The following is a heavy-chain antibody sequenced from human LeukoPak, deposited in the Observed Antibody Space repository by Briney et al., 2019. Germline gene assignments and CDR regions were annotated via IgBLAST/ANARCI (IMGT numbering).Heavy chain of an antibody. CDR1: GGSISSYY. V-gene: IGHV4-59*01. Sequence: SETLSLTCTVSGGSISSYYWSWIRQPPGKGLEWIGYIYNSGYTNYNPSLKSRVTISPDTSKNQFSLKLSSVTAADTAVYYCVRGYSGSYIYMDGWGKGTTVTVSS. CDR2: IYNSGYT. J-gene: IGHJ6*03. CDR3: VRGYSGSYIYMDG. D-gene: IGHD1-26*01.